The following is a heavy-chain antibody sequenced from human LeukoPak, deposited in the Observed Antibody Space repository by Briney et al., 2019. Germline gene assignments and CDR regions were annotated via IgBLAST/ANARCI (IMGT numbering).Heavy chain of an antibody. V-gene: IGHV4-30-2*01. CDR2: IYHSGST. CDR1: GGSISSGGYS. CDR3: ARAGGYCSSTSCSNWFDP. D-gene: IGHD2-2*01. Sequence: PSETLSLTCAVSGGSISSGGYSWSWIRQPPGKGLEWIGYIYHSGSTYYNPSLKSRVTISVDRSKNQFSLKPSSVTAADTAVYYCARAGGYCSSTSCSNWFDPWGQGTLVTVSS. J-gene: IGHJ5*02.